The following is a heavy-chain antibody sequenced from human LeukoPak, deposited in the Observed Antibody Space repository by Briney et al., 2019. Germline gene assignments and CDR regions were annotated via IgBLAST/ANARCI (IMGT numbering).Heavy chain of an antibody. D-gene: IGHD3-22*01. J-gene: IGHJ4*02. CDR3: ARAPNYDRSENFDY. Sequence: ASVKVSCKASGYTFTGYYMHWVRQAPGQGLEWMGWINPNSGGTNYAQKFQGRVTMTRDTSISTAYMELSSLRSEDIAVYYCARAPNYDRSENFDYWGQGTLVTVSS. CDR2: INPNSGGT. V-gene: IGHV1-2*02. CDR1: GYTFTGYY.